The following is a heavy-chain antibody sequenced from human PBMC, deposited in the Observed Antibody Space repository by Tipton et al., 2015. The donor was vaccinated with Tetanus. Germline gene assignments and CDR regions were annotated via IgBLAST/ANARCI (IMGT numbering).Heavy chain of an antibody. Sequence: TLSLTCTVSGGSISDKKYYWGWIRQRTGKGLEWIGHIRDNGNSYANPSLSGRVTMSVDTRKNQFSLNLTSMSVADTATYYCARGTFHAFDFWGQGVQVTVSS. CDR1: GGSISDKKYY. CDR2: IRDNGNS. CDR3: ARGTFHAFDF. V-gene: IGHV4-31*03. D-gene: IGHD2/OR15-2a*01. J-gene: IGHJ4*02.